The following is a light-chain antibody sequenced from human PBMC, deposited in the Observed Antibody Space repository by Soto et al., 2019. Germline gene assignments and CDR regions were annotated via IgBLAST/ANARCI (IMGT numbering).Light chain of an antibody. V-gene: IGKV3-11*01. CDR3: QQRSNWPFT. Sequence: EIVLTQSPATLSLSPGERATLSCRASQSVTFYLAWYQQKPGQAPRLLIYDASNRATGIPGRFSGSGSGTDFTRTISSLEPEDFAVYYCQQRSNWPFTVGPGTKVDIK. CDR1: QSVTFY. CDR2: DAS. J-gene: IGKJ3*01.